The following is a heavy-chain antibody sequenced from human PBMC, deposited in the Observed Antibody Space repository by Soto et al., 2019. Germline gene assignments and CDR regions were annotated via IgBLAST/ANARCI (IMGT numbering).Heavy chain of an antibody. CDR2: INPNSGGT. CDR1: GYTFTGYY. D-gene: IGHD6-13*01. Sequence: QVQLVQSGAEVKKPGASVKVSCKASGYTFTGYYMHWVRQAPGQGLEWMGWINPNSGGTNYAQKFQRWATITRDTSISTAYMELSWLRSDDTAVYYCAPQTPGIAPGMDVWGQGTTVTVSS. V-gene: IGHV1-2*04. J-gene: IGHJ6*02. CDR3: APQTPGIAPGMDV.